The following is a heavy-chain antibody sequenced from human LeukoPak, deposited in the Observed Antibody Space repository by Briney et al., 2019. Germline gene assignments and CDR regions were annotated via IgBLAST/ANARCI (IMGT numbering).Heavy chain of an antibody. V-gene: IGHV3-30*18. Sequence: GRSLSLSCAASGFTFSSYGMHWVRQAPGKGLEWVAVISYDGSNKYYADSVKGRFTISRDNSKNTLYLQMNSLRAEDTAVYYCAKGVKWGQGTLVTVSS. CDR3: AKGVK. CDR1: GFTFSSYG. CDR2: ISYDGSNK. J-gene: IGHJ4*02.